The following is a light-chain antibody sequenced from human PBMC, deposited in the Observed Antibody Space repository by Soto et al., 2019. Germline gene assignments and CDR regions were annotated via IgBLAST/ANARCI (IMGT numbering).Light chain of an antibody. CDR2: GVS. Sequence: QSVLTQPASVSVSPGQSSTISCTGTSRGGGSYNLVSWYQQHPGKATKLMTYGVSKRPSGVSNRFSGSKSGNTASLTISGLQAEDEADYYCCSYAGSSTYVFGTGTTVTVL. V-gene: IGLV2-23*02. J-gene: IGLJ1*01. CDR1: SRGGGSYNL. CDR3: CSYAGSSTYV.